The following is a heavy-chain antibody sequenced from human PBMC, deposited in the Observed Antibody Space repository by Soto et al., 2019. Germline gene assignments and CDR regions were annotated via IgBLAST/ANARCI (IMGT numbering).Heavy chain of an antibody. Sequence: QVQLVQSGAEVKKPGASVKVSCKASGYTFTSYGISWVRQAPGQGLEWMGWISAYNGNTNYAQKLPGRVTMTTDTATSTAYMWRRRRGSADPPVYYCARDNPPLGYCGQGTLVTVSS. CDR3: ARDNPPLGY. V-gene: IGHV1-18*01. CDR1: GYTFTSYG. CDR2: ISAYNGNT. J-gene: IGHJ4*02.